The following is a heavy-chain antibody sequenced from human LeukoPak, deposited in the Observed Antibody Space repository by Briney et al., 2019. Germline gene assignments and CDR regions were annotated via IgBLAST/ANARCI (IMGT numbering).Heavy chain of an antibody. J-gene: IGHJ5*02. CDR3: ATDFYDST. Sequence: PGGSLRLSCATPGLNFDNAWMNWVRQAPGKGLEWVGRIRSNSDGGAIDYAAPVKGRFALSRDDSKNTLYLQMNSLQAEDTAMYYCATDFYDSTWGQGTLVTVSS. CDR1: GLNFDNAW. D-gene: IGHD2/OR15-2a*01. CDR2: IRSNSDGGAI. V-gene: IGHV3-15*07.